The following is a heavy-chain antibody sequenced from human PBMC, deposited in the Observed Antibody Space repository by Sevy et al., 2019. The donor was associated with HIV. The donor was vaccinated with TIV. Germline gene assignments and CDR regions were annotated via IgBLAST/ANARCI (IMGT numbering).Heavy chain of an antibody. CDR3: AREGYYYRSGTYRPPNYYGMDV. J-gene: IGHJ6*02. Sequence: APVKVSCKASGYTFSSYGISWVRQAPGQGLEWMGWISDYNGYTNYAHKFQGRVTMSTETSTRTAYMELRSLRSDDTAVYFCAREGYYYRSGTYRPPNYYGMDVWGQGTAVTVSS. CDR2: ISDYNGYT. V-gene: IGHV1-18*01. D-gene: IGHD3-10*01. CDR1: GYTFSSYG.